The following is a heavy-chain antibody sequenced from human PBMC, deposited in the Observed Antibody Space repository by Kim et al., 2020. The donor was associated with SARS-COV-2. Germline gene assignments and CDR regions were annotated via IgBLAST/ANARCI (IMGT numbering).Heavy chain of an antibody. D-gene: IGHD3-22*01. J-gene: IGHJ4*02. CDR3: ARETYYYDSSGFDY. Sequence: GGSLRLSCAASGFTFSSYGMHWVRQAPGKGLEWVAVIWYDGSNKYYADSVKGRFTISRDNSKNTLYLQMNSLRAEDTAVYYCARETYYYDSSGFDYWGQGTLGTVSS. V-gene: IGHV3-33*01. CDR2: IWYDGSNK. CDR1: GFTFSSYG.